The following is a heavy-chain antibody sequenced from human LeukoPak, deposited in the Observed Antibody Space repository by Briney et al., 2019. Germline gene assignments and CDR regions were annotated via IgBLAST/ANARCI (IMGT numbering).Heavy chain of an antibody. CDR2: ISTTSRDI. V-gene: IGHV3-21*01. CDR3: ARVMGYYDSSGYYYDNTFDY. D-gene: IGHD3-22*01. CDR1: GFTFSSYS. Sequence: PGGSLRLYCAASGFTFSSYSMNWVRQAPGKGLEWVSSISTTSRDIYYTDSVKGRFTISRDNAKTSLYLQMNSLRAEDTAVYYCARVMGYYDSSGYYYDNTFDYWGQGTLVTVSS. J-gene: IGHJ4*02.